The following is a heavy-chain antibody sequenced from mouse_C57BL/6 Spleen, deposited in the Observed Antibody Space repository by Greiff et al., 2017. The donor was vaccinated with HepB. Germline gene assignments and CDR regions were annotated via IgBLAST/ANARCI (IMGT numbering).Heavy chain of an antibody. CDR3: AILLDYAMDY. CDR2: IYPGDGDT. J-gene: IGHJ4*01. CDR1: GYAFSSSW. Sequence: VMLVESGPELVKPGASVKISCKASGYAFSSSWMNWVKQRPGKGLEWIGRIYPGDGDTNYNGKFKGKATLTADKSSSTAYMQLSSLTSEDSAVYFCAILLDYAMDYWGQGTSVTVSS. D-gene: IGHD1-1*01. V-gene: IGHV1-82*01.